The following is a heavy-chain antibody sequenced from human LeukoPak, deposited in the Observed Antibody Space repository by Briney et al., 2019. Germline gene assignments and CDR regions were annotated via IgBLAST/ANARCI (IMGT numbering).Heavy chain of an antibody. J-gene: IGHJ4*02. V-gene: IGHV3-74*01. CDR3: ARDVPYDSRGIFDY. CDR2: INSDGSRT. CDR1: GFTFSSYW. D-gene: IGHD3-22*01. Sequence: PGGSLRLSCAASGFTFSSYWMHWVRQAPGKGLVWVSRINSDGSRTTYADSVKGRFTIPRDNAKNSPYRQMNSLRAEDTAVYYCARDVPYDSRGIFDYWGQGTLVTVSS.